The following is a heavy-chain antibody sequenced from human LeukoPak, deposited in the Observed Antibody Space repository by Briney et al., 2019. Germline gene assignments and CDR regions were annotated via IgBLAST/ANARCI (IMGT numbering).Heavy chain of an antibody. CDR3: ARASFRIAARPGYFDL. CDR2: INHSGST. D-gene: IGHD6-6*01. Sequence: PSETLSLTCAVYGGSFSGYYWSWIRQPPGKGLEWIGEINHSGSTNYNPSLKSRVTISVDTSKNQFSLKLSSVTAADTAVYYCARASFRIAARPGYFDLWGRGTLVTVSS. J-gene: IGHJ2*01. V-gene: IGHV4-34*01. CDR1: GGSFSGYY.